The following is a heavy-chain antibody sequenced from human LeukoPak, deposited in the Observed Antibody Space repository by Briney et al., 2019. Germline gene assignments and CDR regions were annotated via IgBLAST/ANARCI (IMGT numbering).Heavy chain of an antibody. D-gene: IGHD6-13*01. J-gene: IGHJ4*02. Sequence: GGSLRLSCPASGFTFSSYSMNWVRQAPGKGLEWVSSISSSSSYIYYADSVKGRFTISRDNAKNSLYLQMNSLRAEDTAVYYCARETYSSSWSYYFDYWGQGTLVTVSS. V-gene: IGHV3-21*01. CDR2: ISSSSSYI. CDR3: ARETYSSSWSYYFDY. CDR1: GFTFSSYS.